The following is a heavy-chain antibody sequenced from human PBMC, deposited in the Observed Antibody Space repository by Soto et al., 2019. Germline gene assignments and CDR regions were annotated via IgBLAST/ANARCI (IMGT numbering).Heavy chain of an antibody. CDR2: IHHSGST. D-gene: IGHD2-2*01. V-gene: IGHV4-34*01. Sequence: QMQLQQWGAGLLKPSETLSLTCAVYGGSFNGYYCTWIRQPPGKGLEWIGEIHHSGSTNYNPSLKSRVTISVDTSKYQFSLRLSSVTAADTAVYYCARAQCSSTTCYVDYWGQGPLATVSS. CDR3: ARAQCSSTTCYVDY. CDR1: GGSFNGYY. J-gene: IGHJ4*02.